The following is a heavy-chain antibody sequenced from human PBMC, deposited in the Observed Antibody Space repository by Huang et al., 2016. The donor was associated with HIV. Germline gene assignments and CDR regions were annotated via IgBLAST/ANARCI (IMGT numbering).Heavy chain of an antibody. J-gene: IGHJ3*02. CDR3: ARAKDTWDAYDI. Sequence: QVQLVESGGGVVQPGRSLRLSCAASGFPFNNHAMHWVRQAPAKGVDVVAVISNDGINNYYADSVKGRFTISGDSSKSTLFLHMPSLRTEDTAVYYCARAKDTWDAYDIWGQGTMVIVSS. CDR2: ISNDGINN. CDR1: GFPFNNHA. D-gene: IGHD5-18*01. V-gene: IGHV3-30-3*01.